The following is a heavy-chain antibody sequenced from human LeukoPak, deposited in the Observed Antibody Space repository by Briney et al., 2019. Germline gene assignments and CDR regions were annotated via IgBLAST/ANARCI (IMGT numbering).Heavy chain of an antibody. CDR2: INEDGSKK. D-gene: IGHD2-21*01. Sequence: GGSLRLSCAASGFAFSDYWMSWVRQAPGKGLEWVANINEDGSKKHYLDSVEGRFTISRDNAKNSLYLQMNSLRAEDTAVFYCARDRDFRLHYCGQGTLVTVSS. CDR3: ARDRDFRLHY. CDR1: GFAFSDYW. V-gene: IGHV3-7*03. J-gene: IGHJ4*02.